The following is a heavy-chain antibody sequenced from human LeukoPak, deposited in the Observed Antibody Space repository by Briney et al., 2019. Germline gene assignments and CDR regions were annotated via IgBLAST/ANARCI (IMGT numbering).Heavy chain of an antibody. D-gene: IGHD4-17*01. J-gene: IGHJ5*02. Sequence: ASVKVSCKASGYTVTSYDINWVRQATAQGLEWMGWMNPNSGNTGYAQKFQGRVTMTRNTSISTAYMELSSLRSEDTAVYYCARGRLRNSVTTVNWFDPWGQGTLVTVSS. V-gene: IGHV1-8*01. CDR1: GYTVTSYD. CDR3: ARGRLRNSVTTVNWFDP. CDR2: MNPNSGNT.